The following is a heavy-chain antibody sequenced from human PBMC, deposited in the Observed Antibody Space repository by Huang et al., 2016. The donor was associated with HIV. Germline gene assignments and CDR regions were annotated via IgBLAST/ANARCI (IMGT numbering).Heavy chain of an antibody. Sequence: EVQLVQSGAEVKKPAESLKISCKGSGYTFTDYWIAWVRQMPGKGLELLGLIYPDDSDTRYRPSFHGQVTISADKSINTADRQWTSLKASDTAMYYCARPILGDWDAFDIWGQGTMVTVSS. J-gene: IGHJ3*02. CDR2: IYPDDSDT. CDR3: ARPILGDWDAFDI. CDR1: GYTFTDYW. D-gene: IGHD2-21*01. V-gene: IGHV5-51*01.